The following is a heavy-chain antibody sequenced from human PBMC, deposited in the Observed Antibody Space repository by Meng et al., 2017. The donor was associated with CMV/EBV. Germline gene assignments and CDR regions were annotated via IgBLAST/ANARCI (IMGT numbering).Heavy chain of an antibody. V-gene: IGHV3-53*01. Sequence: GESLKISCAASGFTVSSNYMSWVRQAPGKGLEWVSVIYRGGSTYYADSVKGRFTIFRDNSKNTLYLQMNSLRAEDTAVYYCSSGTAMELGFDYWGQGTLVTVSS. CDR2: IYRGGST. CDR1: GFTVSSNY. J-gene: IGHJ4*02. D-gene: IGHD5-18*01. CDR3: SSGTAMELGFDY.